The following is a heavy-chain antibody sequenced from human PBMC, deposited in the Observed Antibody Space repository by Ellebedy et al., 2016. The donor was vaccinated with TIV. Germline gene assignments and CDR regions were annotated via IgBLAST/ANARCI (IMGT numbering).Heavy chain of an antibody. CDR3: ARVASGGYWADDY. CDR1: GFTFSSYA. CDR2: IIYSGGST. Sequence: GESLKISXAASGFTFSSYAMTWVRQAPGKGLEWVSIIYSGGSTYYADSVKGRFTMSRDNGENSLSLQLNSLRDEDTAVYYCARVASGGYWADDYWGQGTRVTVSS. V-gene: IGHV3-23*03. J-gene: IGHJ4*02. D-gene: IGHD3-22*01.